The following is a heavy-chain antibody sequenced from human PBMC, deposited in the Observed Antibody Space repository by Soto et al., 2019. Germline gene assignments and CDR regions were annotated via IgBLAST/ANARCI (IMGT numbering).Heavy chain of an antibody. V-gene: IGHV5-51*01. J-gene: IGHJ6*02. Sequence: PGESLKISCQGSRYRFTSYRIGWVRQRPGKGLEWMGIIYPGDSETTYSPSFQCQVTIPADKSISTAYLQWSSVKAADTAIYYCARHPSRPSYYYSGMNVWGQVTRGTVAS. CDR3: ARHPSRPSYYYSGMNV. D-gene: IGHD2-2*01. CDR2: IYPGDSET. CDR1: RYRFTSYR.